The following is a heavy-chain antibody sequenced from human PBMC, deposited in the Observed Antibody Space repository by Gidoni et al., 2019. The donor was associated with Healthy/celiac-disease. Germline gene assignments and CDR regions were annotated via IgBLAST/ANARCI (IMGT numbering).Heavy chain of an antibody. CDR1: GFSLSTSGVG. CDR2: IYWDDDK. V-gene: IGHV2-5*02. CDR3: AHRNLHFDYPGFDP. J-gene: IGHJ5*02. D-gene: IGHD1-1*01. Sequence: QITLKESGPTLVKPTQTLTLTCTFSGFSLSTSGVGVGWIRQPPGKALEWLALIYWDDDKRYSPSLKSRLTITKDTSKNQVVLTMTNMDPVDTATYYCAHRNLHFDYPGFDPWGQGTLVTVSS.